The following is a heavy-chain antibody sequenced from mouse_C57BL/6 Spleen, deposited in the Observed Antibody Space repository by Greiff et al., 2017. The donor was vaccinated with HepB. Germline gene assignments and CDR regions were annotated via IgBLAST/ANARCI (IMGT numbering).Heavy chain of an antibody. CDR2: IDPSDSET. D-gene: IGHD1-1*01. V-gene: IGHV1-52*01. CDR3: ARPFNDYGSSYWYVDV. CDR1: GYTFTSYW. Sequence: QVQLQQSGAELVRPGSSVKLSCKASGYTFTSYWMHWVKQRPIQGLEWIGNIDPSDSETHYNQKFKDKATLTVDKSSSTAYMQLSSLPCEDSAVYYCARPFNDYGSSYWYVDVWGTGTTVTVSS. J-gene: IGHJ1*03.